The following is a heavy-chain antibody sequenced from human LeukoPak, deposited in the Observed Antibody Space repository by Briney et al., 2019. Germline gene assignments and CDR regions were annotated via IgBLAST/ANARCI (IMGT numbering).Heavy chain of an antibody. J-gene: IGHJ4*02. CDR3: ARLARPNSGCSIFDY. V-gene: IGHV4-59*08. Sequence: PSETLSLTCTVSGGSISNYYWIWARQPPGKGLEWIGYIYDRGGTDYNPSLRSRVTMSVDTSKNQFSLRLSSVTAADTAVYFCARLARPNSGCSIFDYWGQGILVTVSS. D-gene: IGHD6-19*01. CDR1: GGSISNYY. CDR2: IYDRGGT.